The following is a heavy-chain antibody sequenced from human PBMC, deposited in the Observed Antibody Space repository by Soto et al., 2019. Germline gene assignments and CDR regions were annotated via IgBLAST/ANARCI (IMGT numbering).Heavy chain of an antibody. Sequence: SETLSLTCTVSGGSISSGGYYWSWIRHHPGKGLEWIGYIFYSGSTFYSPSLKSRVTISVDTSKNQFSLKLSSVTAADTAGYYCARVVTMVRGVNWFDPWGQGTLVTVSS. J-gene: IGHJ5*02. V-gene: IGHV4-31*03. CDR1: GGSISSGGYY. CDR2: IFYSGST. D-gene: IGHD3-10*01. CDR3: ARVVTMVRGVNWFDP.